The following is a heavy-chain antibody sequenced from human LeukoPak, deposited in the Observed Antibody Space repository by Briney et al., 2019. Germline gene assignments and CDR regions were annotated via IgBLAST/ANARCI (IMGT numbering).Heavy chain of an antibody. CDR1: GGSISSSSYY. V-gene: IGHV4-39*01. CDR3: ASHIRITMIVVA. D-gene: IGHD3-22*01. Sequence: KPSETLSLTCTVSGGSISSSSYYWGWIRQPPGKGLEWIGSIYYSGSTYYNPSLKSRVTISVDTSKNQFSLKLSSATAADTAVYYCASHIRITMIVVAWGQGTLVTVSS. CDR2: IYYSGST. J-gene: IGHJ5*02.